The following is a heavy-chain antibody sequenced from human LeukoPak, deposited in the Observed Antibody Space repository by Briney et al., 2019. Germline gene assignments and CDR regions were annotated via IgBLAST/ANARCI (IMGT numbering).Heavy chain of an antibody. CDR3: ARATGTWGHDGFDI. J-gene: IGHJ3*02. Sequence: GASVKVSCKASGYTFTTYGISWVRQAPGQGLEWMGWISTYNGNANYAQNLQGRVTMTTDTSTTTAYMELRSLRSDDTAVYDCARATGTWGHDGFDIWGQGTMVTVSS. CDR2: ISTYNGNA. V-gene: IGHV1-18*01. D-gene: IGHD3-16*01. CDR1: GYTFTTYG.